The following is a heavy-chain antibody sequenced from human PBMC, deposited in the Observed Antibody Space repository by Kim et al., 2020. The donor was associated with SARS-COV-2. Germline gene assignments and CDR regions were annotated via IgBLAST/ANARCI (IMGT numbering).Heavy chain of an antibody. J-gene: IGHJ4*02. V-gene: IGHV1-69*13. CDR3: ARGGITMVRGVIIIGSNFDY. D-gene: IGHD3-10*01. CDR1: GGTFSSYA. Sequence: SVKVSCKASGGTFSSYAISWVRQAPGQGLEWMGGIIPIFGTANYAQKFQGRVTITADESTSTAYMELSSLRSEDTAVYYCARGGITMVRGVIIIGSNFDYWGQGTLVTVSS. CDR2: IIPIFGTA.